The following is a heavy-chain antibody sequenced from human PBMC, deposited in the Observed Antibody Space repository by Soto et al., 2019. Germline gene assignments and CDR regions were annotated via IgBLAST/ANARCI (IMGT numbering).Heavy chain of an antibody. D-gene: IGHD3-16*01. Sequence: QVHLVQSGAEVRRPGSSVKVSCRAAGGTFSTYTISWARQAPGQGLEWMGEIIPLFRTTNYTQKFQGRVTITADESTTTAYMELNSLTSEDTAIYYCTTRFGVGDDYWGQGTLVTVSS. CDR3: TTRFGVGDDY. V-gene: IGHV1-69*01. J-gene: IGHJ4*02. CDR2: IIPLFRTT. CDR1: GGTFSTYT.